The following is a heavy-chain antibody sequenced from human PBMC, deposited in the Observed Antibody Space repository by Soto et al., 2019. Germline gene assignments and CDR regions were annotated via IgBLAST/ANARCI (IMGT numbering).Heavy chain of an antibody. D-gene: IGHD4-4*01. V-gene: IGHV1-69*12. J-gene: IGHJ6*02. CDR2: IIPIFGAA. CDR1: GGTFSSYA. Sequence: QVQLVQSGAEVKKPGSSVKVSCKASGGTFSSYAISWVRQAPGQGLEWMGGIIPIFGAANYAQKFQGRVTITADESTSTAYIELSSLRSEDTAVYYCASSNYSPTSYYYGMDVWGQGTTVTVSS. CDR3: ASSNYSPTSYYYGMDV.